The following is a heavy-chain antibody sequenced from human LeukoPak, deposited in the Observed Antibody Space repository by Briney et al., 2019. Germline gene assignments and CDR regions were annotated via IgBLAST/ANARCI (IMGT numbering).Heavy chain of an antibody. J-gene: IGHJ4*02. CDR3: AKVRSSSWDTYFDY. V-gene: IGHV1-2*06. D-gene: IGHD6-13*01. CDR1: GYTFTAYF. Sequence: ASVKVSCKASGYTFTAYFMHWVRQAPGQGLEWMGRINPNSGDTNYAQKFQGRVTMTRDTSLSTAHMELSSLRSDDTAMYYCAKVRSSSWDTYFDYWGQGTLVTVSS. CDR2: INPNSGDT.